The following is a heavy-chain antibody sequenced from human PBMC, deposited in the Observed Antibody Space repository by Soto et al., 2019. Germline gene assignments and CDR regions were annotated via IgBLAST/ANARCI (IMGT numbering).Heavy chain of an antibody. V-gene: IGHV3-74*01. CDR3: ARAIAVSGAYDAFDI. D-gene: IGHD6-19*01. CDR1: GFTFSSYW. CDR2: INSDGSNT. Sequence: GGSLRLSCAASGFTFSSYWMHWVRQAPGKGLVWVSRINSDGSNTNYADFVKGRFTISRDNAKNTLYLQMNSLRDEDTAVYYCARAIAVSGAYDAFDIWGQGTMVTVSS. J-gene: IGHJ3*02.